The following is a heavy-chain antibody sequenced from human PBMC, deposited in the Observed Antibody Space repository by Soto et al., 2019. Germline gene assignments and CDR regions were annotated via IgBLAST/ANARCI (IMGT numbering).Heavy chain of an antibody. CDR1: GGSISSGDYY. V-gene: IGHV4-30-4*01. D-gene: IGHD3-16*01. CDR2: IYYSGST. CDR3: ARRGEMEAFDY. Sequence: SETLSLTCTVSGGSISSGDYYWSWIRQPPGKGLEWIGYIYYSGSTYYNPSLKSRVTISVDTSKNQFSLKLSSVTAADTAVYYRARRGEMEAFDYWGQGTLVTVSS. J-gene: IGHJ4*02.